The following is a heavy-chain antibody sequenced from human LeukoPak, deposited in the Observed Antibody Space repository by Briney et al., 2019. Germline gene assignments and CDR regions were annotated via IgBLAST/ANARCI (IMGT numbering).Heavy chain of an antibody. Sequence: GGSLRLSCAVSGITLSNYGMSWVRQGPGKGLEWVAGISDSGGRTNYADSVKGRFTISRDNPKNTLYLQMNSLRAEDAAVYFCAKRGVVIRVILVGFHKEAYYFDSWGQGALVTVSS. D-gene: IGHD3-22*01. J-gene: IGHJ4*02. CDR3: AKRGVVIRVILVGFHKEAYYFDS. CDR2: ISDSGGRT. CDR1: GITLSNYG. V-gene: IGHV3-23*01.